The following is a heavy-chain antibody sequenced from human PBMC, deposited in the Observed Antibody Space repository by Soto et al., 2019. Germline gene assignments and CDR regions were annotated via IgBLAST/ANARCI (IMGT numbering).Heavy chain of an antibody. CDR3: ARNLHYYDSSEGMDV. CDR2: IWYDGSNK. D-gene: IGHD3-22*01. V-gene: IGHV3-33*01. J-gene: IGHJ6*02. Sequence: PGGSLRLSCAASGFTFSSYGMHWVRQAPGKGLEWVAVIWYDGSNKYYADSVKGRFTISRDNSKNTLYLQMNSLRAEDTAVYYCARNLHYYDSSEGMDVWGQGTTVTVSS. CDR1: GFTFSSYG.